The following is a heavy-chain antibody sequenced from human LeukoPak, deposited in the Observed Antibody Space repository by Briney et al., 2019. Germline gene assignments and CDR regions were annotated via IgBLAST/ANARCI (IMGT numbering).Heavy chain of an antibody. Sequence: SETLSPTCAVYGGSFSGYYWSWIRQPPGKGRDWIGEINHSGSTNYNPSLKSRVTISVDTSKNQFSLKLSSVTAADTAVYYCARVGYSYGYYWFDPWGQGTLVTVSS. CDR3: ARVGYSYGYYWFDP. J-gene: IGHJ5*02. V-gene: IGHV4-34*01. CDR1: GGSFSGYY. CDR2: INHSGST. D-gene: IGHD5-18*01.